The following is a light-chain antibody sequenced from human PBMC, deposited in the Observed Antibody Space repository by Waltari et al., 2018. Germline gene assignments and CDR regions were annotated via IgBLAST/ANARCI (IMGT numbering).Light chain of an antibody. Sequence: QSALTQPASVSGSPGQSITISCTGTSSEIGRYNYVSWYQQHSGKAPKLLIYDVSNRPSGVSYRFSGSRSGNTASLTISGLQADDEADYFCSSWTGTSTLVLFGGGTRLTVL. CDR3: SSWTGTSTLVL. V-gene: IGLV2-14*03. CDR2: DVS. J-gene: IGLJ2*01. CDR1: SSEIGRYNY.